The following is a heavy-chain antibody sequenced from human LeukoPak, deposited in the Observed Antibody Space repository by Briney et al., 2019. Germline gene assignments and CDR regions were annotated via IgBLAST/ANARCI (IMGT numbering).Heavy chain of an antibody. CDR1: GGSISSGGYS. D-gene: IGHD2-2*01. J-gene: IGHJ4*02. Sequence: SETLSLTCAVSGGSISSGGYSWSWIRQPPGKGLEWIGYIYHSGSTYYNPSLKSRVTISVDRSKNQFSLKLGSVTAADTAVYYCARNRGYCSSTSCSPLDYWGQGTLVTVSS. V-gene: IGHV4-30-2*02. CDR2: IYHSGST. CDR3: ARNRGYCSSTSCSPLDY.